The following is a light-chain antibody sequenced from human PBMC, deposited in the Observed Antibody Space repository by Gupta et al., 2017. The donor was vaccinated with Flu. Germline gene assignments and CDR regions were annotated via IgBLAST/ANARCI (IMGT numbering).Light chain of an antibody. CDR2: DAS. CDR3: QQYDNLPLT. J-gene: IGKJ4*01. Sequence: DIQMTQSPSSLSASVGDRVTITCQASQDISNYLNWYQQKPGKAPKLLIYDASKVETGVPSRFSGSGSGTDFTFTISSLHPEDIATYYCQQYDNLPLTFGGGTKVEIK. CDR1: QDISNY. V-gene: IGKV1-33*01.